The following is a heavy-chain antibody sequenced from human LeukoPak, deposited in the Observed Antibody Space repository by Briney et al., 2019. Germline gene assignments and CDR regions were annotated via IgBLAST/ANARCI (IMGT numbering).Heavy chain of an antibody. Sequence: GGSLRLSCAASGFTFSSYGMHWVRQAPGKGLEWVAFIRYDGSNKYYADSVKGRFTISRDNSKNTLYLQMNSLRAEDTAVYYCARESGSVFYYGSGTPMDVWGKGTTVTVSS. CDR2: IRYDGSNK. J-gene: IGHJ6*03. CDR1: GFTFSSYG. V-gene: IGHV3-30*02. CDR3: ARESGSVFYYGSGTPMDV. D-gene: IGHD3-10*01.